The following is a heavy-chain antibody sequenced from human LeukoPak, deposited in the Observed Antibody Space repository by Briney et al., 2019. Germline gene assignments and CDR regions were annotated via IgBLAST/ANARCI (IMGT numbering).Heavy chain of an antibody. J-gene: IGHJ4*02. V-gene: IGHV3-7*01. CDR3: ASAVVAATLYYFDY. CDR2: IKQDGSEK. D-gene: IGHD2-15*01. CDR1: GFTFSSYW. Sequence: PGGSLRLSCAASGFTFSSYWMSWVRQAPGKGLEWGANIKQDGSEKYYVDSVKGRFTISRDNAKNSLYLQMNSLRAEDTAVYYCASAVVAATLYYFDYWGQGTLVTVSS.